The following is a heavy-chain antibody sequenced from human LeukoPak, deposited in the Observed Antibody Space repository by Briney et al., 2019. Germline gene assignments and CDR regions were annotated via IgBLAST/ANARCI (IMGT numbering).Heavy chain of an antibody. V-gene: IGHV3-21*01. CDR3: ARGEIAVEFDY. D-gene: IGHD6-19*01. CDR2: ISSSSSYI. Sequence: GGSLRLSCAASGFTFSSYSMNWVRQAPGKGLEWVSSISSSSSYIYYADSVKGRFTISRDNAKNSLYLQVNSLRAEDTAVYYCARGEIAVEFDYWGQGTLVTVSS. J-gene: IGHJ4*02. CDR1: GFTFSSYS.